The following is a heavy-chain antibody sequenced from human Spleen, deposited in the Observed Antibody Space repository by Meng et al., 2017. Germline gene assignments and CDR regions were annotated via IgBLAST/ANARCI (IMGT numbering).Heavy chain of an antibody. CDR1: GYTFTNNA. V-gene: IGHV1-8*01. CDR3: ASGSSGYYYEGY. J-gene: IGHJ4*02. D-gene: IGHD3-22*01. Sequence: QVQFVQSGAEVKKPGASVKISCKASGYTFTNNAIQWVRQAPGQRLEWMGWMNPNSGNTGYAQKFQGRVTMTRNTSISTAYMELSSLRSEDTAVYYCASGSSGYYYEGYWGQGTLVTVSS. CDR2: MNPNSGNT.